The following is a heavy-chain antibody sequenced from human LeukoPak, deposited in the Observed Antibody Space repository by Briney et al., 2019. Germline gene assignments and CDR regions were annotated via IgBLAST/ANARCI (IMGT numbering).Heavy chain of an antibody. CDR3: ARENGSGSYAHRDAFDI. V-gene: IGHV4-39*07. CDR1: GGSISSSSYY. Sequence: PSETLSLTCTVSGGSISSSSYYWGWIRQPPGKGLEWIGSIYYSGSTYYNPSLKSRVTISVDTSKNQFSLKLSSVTAADTAVYYCARENGSGSYAHRDAFDIWGQGTMVTVSS. D-gene: IGHD3-10*01. CDR2: IYYSGST. J-gene: IGHJ3*02.